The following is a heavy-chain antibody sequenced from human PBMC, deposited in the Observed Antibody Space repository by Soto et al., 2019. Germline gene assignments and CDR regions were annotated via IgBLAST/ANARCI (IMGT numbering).Heavy chain of an antibody. CDR3: ARTPGMQRTQLRYFDWLLYRGGYFDY. D-gene: IGHD3-9*01. J-gene: IGHJ4*02. CDR2: INHSGST. CDR1: GGSFSGYY. Sequence: NPSETLSLTCAVYGGSFSGYYWSWIRQPPGKGLEWIGEINHSGSTNYNPSLKSRVTISVDTSKNQFSLKLSSVTAADTAVYYCARTPGMQRTQLRYFDWLLYRGGYFDYWGQGTLVTVSS. V-gene: IGHV4-34*01.